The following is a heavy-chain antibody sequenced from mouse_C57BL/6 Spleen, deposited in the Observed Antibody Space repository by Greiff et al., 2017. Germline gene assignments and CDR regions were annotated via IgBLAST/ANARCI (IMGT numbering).Heavy chain of an antibody. D-gene: IGHD2-1*01. CDR2: IYPGDGDT. V-gene: IGHV1-82*01. J-gene: IGHJ2*01. Sequence: VQLQESGPELVKPGASVKISCKASGYAFSSSWMNWVKQRPGKGLEWIGRIYPGDGDTNYNGKFKGKATLTADKSSSTAYMQLSSLTSEDSAVYFCARAGGYGNYLTYWGQGTTLTVSS. CDR1: GYAFSSSW. CDR3: ARAGGYGNYLTY.